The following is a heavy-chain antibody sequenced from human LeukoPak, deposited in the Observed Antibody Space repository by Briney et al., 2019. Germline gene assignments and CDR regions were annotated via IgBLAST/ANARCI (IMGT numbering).Heavy chain of an antibody. CDR3: ARQTGSGLFILP. Sequence: ASETLSLTCTVSGVSISSSYSYWGWIRQPPGMGLEWIGSIYYTGNTYYNASLKSQVSISIDTSKNQFSLKLTSVTAADTAVYYCARQTGSGLFILPGGQGTLVTVSS. CDR2: IYYTGNT. V-gene: IGHV4-39*01. CDR1: GVSISSSYSY. J-gene: IGHJ4*02. D-gene: IGHD3/OR15-3a*01.